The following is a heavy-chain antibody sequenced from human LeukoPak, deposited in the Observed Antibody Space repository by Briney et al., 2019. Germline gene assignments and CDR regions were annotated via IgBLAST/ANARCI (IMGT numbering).Heavy chain of an antibody. D-gene: IGHD2-2*01. CDR2: FTGLLGGQ. Sequence: PGGSLRLSCETSGFTLTNYAMSWASQAPGRGIGWASSFTGLLGGQYYVAPVTGGFPFSRDTSKSTLFFQKKSLRDQDTPTYYCAKDNLLCSSTSCYLDYFDSWGQGTLVTVSS. V-gene: IGHV3-23*01. CDR3: AKDNLLCSSTSCYLDYFDS. CDR1: GFTLTNYA. J-gene: IGHJ4*02.